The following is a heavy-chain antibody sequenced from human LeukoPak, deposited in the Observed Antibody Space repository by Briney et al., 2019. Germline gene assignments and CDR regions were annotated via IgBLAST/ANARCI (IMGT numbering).Heavy chain of an antibody. CDR2: IYTSGST. CDR1: GGSISSYY. V-gene: IGHV4-4*07. Sequence: SETLSLTCTVSGGSISSYYWSWIRQPAGKGLEWIGRIYTSGSTNYNPSLKSRVTMSVDTSKNQFSLKLSSVTAADTAVYYCARATTVTTEDAFDIWGQGTMVTVSS. D-gene: IGHD4-17*01. J-gene: IGHJ3*02. CDR3: ARATTVTTEDAFDI.